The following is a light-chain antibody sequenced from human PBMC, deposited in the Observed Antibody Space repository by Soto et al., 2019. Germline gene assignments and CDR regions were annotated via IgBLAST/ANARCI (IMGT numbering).Light chain of an antibody. CDR2: RND. CDR1: NSNMGRNY. J-gene: IGLJ2*01. V-gene: IGLV1-47*01. CDR3: AVWDNSLNGVA. Sequence: QSVLTQTPSASGTPGQRITISCSGSNSNMGRNYVSWYQQVPGTAPKLLMYRNDVRPSGVPDRFTGSKSGTSASLAISGLRSEDEADYYCAVWDNSLNGVAFGGGTKVTVL.